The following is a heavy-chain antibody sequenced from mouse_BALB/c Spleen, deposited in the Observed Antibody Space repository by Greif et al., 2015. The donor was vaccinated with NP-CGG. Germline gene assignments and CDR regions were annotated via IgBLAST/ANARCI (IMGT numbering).Heavy chain of an antibody. CDR2: INSNGGST. CDR1: GFTFSSYG. CDR3: ARVGNYFDY. Sequence: EVHLVESGGGLVQPGGSLKLSCAASGFTFSSYGMSWVRQTPDKRLELVATINSNGGSTYYPDSVKGRFTISRDNAKNTLYLQMSSLRPEDTAMYYCARVGNYFDYWGQGTTLTVSS. V-gene: IGHV5-6-3*01. D-gene: IGHD1-1*02. J-gene: IGHJ2*01.